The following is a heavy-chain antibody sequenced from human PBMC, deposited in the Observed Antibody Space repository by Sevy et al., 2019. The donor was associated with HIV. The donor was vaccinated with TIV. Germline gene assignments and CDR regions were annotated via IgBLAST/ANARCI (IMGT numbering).Heavy chain of an antibody. Sequence: ASVKVSCKASGYTFTSYDMNWVRQATGQGLEWMGWMNPNSGNTGYAQKFQGRVTMTRNTSINTAYMELSSLRSEDTAVYYCARFLSTSYYYYYAMDVWGQGTTVTVSS. J-gene: IGHJ6*02. CDR1: GYTFTSYD. CDR2: MNPNSGNT. D-gene: IGHD2-2*01. CDR3: ARFLSTSYYYYYAMDV. V-gene: IGHV1-8*01.